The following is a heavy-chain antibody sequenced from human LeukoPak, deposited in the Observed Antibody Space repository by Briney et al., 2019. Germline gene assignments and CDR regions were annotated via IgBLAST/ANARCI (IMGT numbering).Heavy chain of an antibody. CDR1: GGSISSSSYY. V-gene: IGHV4-39*07. CDR2: IYYSGST. J-gene: IGHJ4*02. D-gene: IGHD1-14*01. CDR3: ARDITGSFDY. Sequence: SETLSLTCTVSGGSISSSSYYWGWIRQPPGKGLEWIGSIYYSGSTYYNPSLKSRVTISVDTSKDQFSLKLSSVTAADTAVYYCARDITGSFDYWGQGNLVIVSS.